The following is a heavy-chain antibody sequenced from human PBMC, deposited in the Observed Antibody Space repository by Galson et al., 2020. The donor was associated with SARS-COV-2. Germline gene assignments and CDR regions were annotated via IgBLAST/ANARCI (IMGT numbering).Heavy chain of an antibody. D-gene: IGHD3-9*01. CDR3: ARHSQDPSRFDSQFDY. CDR2: IHFSGST. J-gene: IGHJ4*02. V-gene: IGHV4-59*08. Sequence: ETSETLSLTCTVSGGSISNYYWSWIRQPPGKGLEWIAYIHFSGSTNSNPSLKSRITMSVDTSQNQFSLRLTSVTAADTAVYYCARHSQDPSRFDSQFDYWGQGTLVTVSS. CDR1: GGSISNYY.